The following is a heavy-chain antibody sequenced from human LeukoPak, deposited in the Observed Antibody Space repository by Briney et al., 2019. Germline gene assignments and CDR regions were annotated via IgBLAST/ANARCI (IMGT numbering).Heavy chain of an antibody. D-gene: IGHD4-17*01. CDR2: SDYSGGT. V-gene: IGHV4-39*01. Sequence: SETLSLTCAVSGASFSSSGYYWAWIRQSPGKGLEWIGSSDYSGGTTYNPSLNSRVTVSVDTSKNQFSLKLTSVTAADTAVYYCARDFGDFRTDYWGQGTLVTVSS. CDR1: GASFSSSGYY. CDR3: ARDFGDFRTDY. J-gene: IGHJ4*02.